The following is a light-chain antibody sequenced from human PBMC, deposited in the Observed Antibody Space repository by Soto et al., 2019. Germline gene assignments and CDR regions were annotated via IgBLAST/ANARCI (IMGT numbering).Light chain of an antibody. CDR1: QGISSY. CDR2: AAS. J-gene: IGKJ1*01. V-gene: IGKV1-8*01. Sequence: RMTETPPPLSEHLGAIVTLTCRASQGISSYLAWYQQKPGKAPKLLIYAASTLQSGVPSRFSGSGSGTDFTLTISRLEPEDFAVYYCQQYVSSPWAFGQGTKV. CDR3: QQYVSSPWA.